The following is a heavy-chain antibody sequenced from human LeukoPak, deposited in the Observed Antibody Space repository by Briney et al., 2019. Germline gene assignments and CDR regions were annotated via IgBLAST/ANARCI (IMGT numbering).Heavy chain of an antibody. CDR1: GVTFSDYY. CDR2: ISGSGTTI. CDR3: ARDTYDRGWNGLFDY. D-gene: IGHD6-19*01. V-gene: IGHV3-11*04. J-gene: IGHJ4*02. Sequence: GGSLRLSCTGSGVTFSDYYMSWIRQAPGKGLEWVSYISGSGTTIYYADSLKGRFTISRDNAKSSLYLQMDSLRAEDTAVYYCARDTYDRGWNGLFDYWGQGTLVTVSS.